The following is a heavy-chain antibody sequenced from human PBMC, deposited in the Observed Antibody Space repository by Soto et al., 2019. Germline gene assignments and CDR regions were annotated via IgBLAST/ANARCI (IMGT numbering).Heavy chain of an antibody. CDR1: GYTLTELS. D-gene: IGHD4-17*01. J-gene: IGHJ1*01. Sequence: ASVRGSCKVSGYTLTELSMHWVRQAPGKGLEWMGGFDPEDGETIYAQKFQGRVTMTEDTSTDTAYMELSSLRSEDTAVYYCATDYGGTRSLQHWGQGTLVTVSS. V-gene: IGHV1-24*01. CDR2: FDPEDGET. CDR3: ATDYGGTRSLQH.